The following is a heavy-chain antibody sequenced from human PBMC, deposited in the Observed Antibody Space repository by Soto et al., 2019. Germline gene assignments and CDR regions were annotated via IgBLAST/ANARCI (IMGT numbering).Heavy chain of an antibody. V-gene: IGHV4-59*01. CDR1: GGTISSYY. D-gene: IGHD7-27*01. J-gene: IGHJ4*02. CDR2: IYYSGST. CDR3: ARRWGTYFDY. Sequence: SETLSLTCTVSGGTISSYYWSWIRQPPGKGLEWIGYIYYSGSTNYNPSLKSRVTISVDTSKNQFSLKLSSVTAADTAVYYCARRWGTYFDYWGQGTLVTVSS.